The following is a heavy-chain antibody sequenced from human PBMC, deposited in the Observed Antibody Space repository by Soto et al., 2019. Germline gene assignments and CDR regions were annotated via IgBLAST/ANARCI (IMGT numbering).Heavy chain of an antibody. CDR2: INSSSSDS. CDR3: ATEMATIKGVFDK. Sequence: QAHLVQSGAEVKKPGASVKVSCKASGYTFTGYTFHWVRQAPGQGLEWMAWINSSSSDSSFAPKIQGRVTVTMDAPSSTAYMELTRLISDDTAVYYCATEMATIKGVFDKWGQGTPVAVSS. V-gene: IGHV1-2*02. D-gene: IGHD3-10*01. CDR1: GYTFTGYT. J-gene: IGHJ4*02.